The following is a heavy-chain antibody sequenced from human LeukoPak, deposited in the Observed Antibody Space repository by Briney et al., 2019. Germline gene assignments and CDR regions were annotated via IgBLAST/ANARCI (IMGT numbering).Heavy chain of an antibody. CDR3: AKDFWSGSFLDC. CDR1: GFTFSSYG. Sequence: GRSLRLSCAASGFTFSSYGMHWVRQAPGKGLEWVAVISYDGSNKYYADSVKGRFTISRDNSKNTLYLQMNSLRAEDTAVYYCAKDFWSGSFLDCWGQGTLVTVSS. CDR2: ISYDGSNK. J-gene: IGHJ4*02. D-gene: IGHD3-3*01. V-gene: IGHV3-30*18.